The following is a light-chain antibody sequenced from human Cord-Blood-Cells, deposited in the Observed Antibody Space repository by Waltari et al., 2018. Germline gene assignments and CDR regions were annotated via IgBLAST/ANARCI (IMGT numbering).Light chain of an antibody. V-gene: IGKV3-20*01. Sequence: EIVLTQSQGTLSLSAGERATLSCRASQSVSSSYLAWYQQKPGQAPRLLIYGASSRPTGIPDRFSGSGSWTDFTLTISRLEPEDFAVYYCQQYGSSPPYSFGQGTKLEIK. CDR2: GAS. CDR1: QSVSSSY. CDR3: QQYGSSPPYS. J-gene: IGKJ2*03.